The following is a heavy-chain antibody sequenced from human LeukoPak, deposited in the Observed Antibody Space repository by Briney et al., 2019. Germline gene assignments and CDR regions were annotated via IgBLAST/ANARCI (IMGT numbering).Heavy chain of an antibody. CDR1: GFTFSDYA. V-gene: IGHV3-30*04. CDR2: ISYDGRLK. Sequence: PGGSLRLSCAASGFTFSDYAVHWVRQAPGKGLEWVALISYDGRLKYYADSVKGRFPISRDNSKNTLYLQMNILRAEDTAVYYCVRGSLLRLGEYWGQGTLVTVSS. CDR3: VRGSLLRLGEY. D-gene: IGHD3-10*01. J-gene: IGHJ4*02.